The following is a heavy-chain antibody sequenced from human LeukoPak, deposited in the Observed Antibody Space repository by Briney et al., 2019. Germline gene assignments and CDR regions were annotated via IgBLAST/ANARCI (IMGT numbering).Heavy chain of an antibody. CDR1: GFTFSDYA. D-gene: IGHD6-19*01. Sequence: PGRSLRLSCAASGFTFSDYAMHWVRQAPGKGLEWVAVMSYDGSNKYYADSVKGRFTISRDNSKNTLYVQMSSLRVEDTAVYYCARDFQWLRAMDVWGQGTTVTVSS. J-gene: IGHJ6*02. CDR3: ARDFQWLRAMDV. V-gene: IGHV3-30-3*01. CDR2: MSYDGSNK.